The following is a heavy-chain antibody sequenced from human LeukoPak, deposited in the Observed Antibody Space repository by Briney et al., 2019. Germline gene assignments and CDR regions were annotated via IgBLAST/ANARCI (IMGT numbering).Heavy chain of an antibody. J-gene: IGHJ4*02. Sequence: RASVKVSCKASGGTFSSNAIIWVRQAPGQGLVWMGWINPNSGGTNYAQKFQGRVTMTRDTSISTAYMELSRLRSDDTAVYYCARGSGYSSGWYSCPDYWGQGTLVTVSS. D-gene: IGHD6-19*01. CDR3: ARGSGYSSGWYSCPDY. V-gene: IGHV1-2*02. CDR1: GGTFSSNA. CDR2: INPNSGGT.